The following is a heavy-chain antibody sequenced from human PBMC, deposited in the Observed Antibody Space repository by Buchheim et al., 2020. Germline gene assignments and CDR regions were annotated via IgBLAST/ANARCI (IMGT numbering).Heavy chain of an antibody. CDR2: IYPSDSDT. CDR3: ARRRGYCSGGYCYFDY. D-gene: IGHD2-15*01. V-gene: IGHV5-51*01. J-gene: IGHJ4*02. Sequence: EVQLVQSGAEVKKPGESLKISCKGSGYNFGSYWIGWVRQMPGKGLEWMGIIYPSDSDTRYRPSFQGQVTISAATSISHAYPQWTSLKASDTAMCYCARRRGYCSGGYCYFDYWGQGTL. CDR1: GYNFGSYW.